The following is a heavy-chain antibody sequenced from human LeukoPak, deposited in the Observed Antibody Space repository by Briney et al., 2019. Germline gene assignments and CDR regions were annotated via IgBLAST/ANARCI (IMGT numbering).Heavy chain of an antibody. CDR3: ARRPPFGIAVNWFDP. V-gene: IGHV4-34*01. CDR1: GGSFSGYY. J-gene: IGHJ5*02. CDR2: INHSGST. D-gene: IGHD6-19*01. Sequence: PSETLSLTCAVYGGSFSGYYWSWIRQPPGEGLEWIGEINHSGSTNYNPSLKSRVTISVDTSKNQFSLKLSSVTAADTAVYYCARRPPFGIAVNWFDPWGQGTLVTVSS.